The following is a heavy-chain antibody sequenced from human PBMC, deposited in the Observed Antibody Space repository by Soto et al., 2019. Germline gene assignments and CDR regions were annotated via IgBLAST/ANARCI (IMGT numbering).Heavy chain of an antibody. CDR1: GYTFTDYY. V-gene: IGHV1-2*02. CDR2: INPKSGGP. CDR3: ASEDCRNTNCLKGFDY. D-gene: IGHD2-15*01. Sequence: GASVKVSCKTSGYTFTDYYMHWVRQAPGQGFEWVGGINPKSGGPKYVPKFQGRVTVTRDTSTSTAYMELNRLTPDDTAVYYCASEDCRNTNCLKGFDYWGQGTLVTVSS. J-gene: IGHJ4*02.